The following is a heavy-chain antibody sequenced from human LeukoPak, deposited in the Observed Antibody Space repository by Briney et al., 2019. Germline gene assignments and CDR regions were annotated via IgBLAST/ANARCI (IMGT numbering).Heavy chain of an antibody. J-gene: IGHJ4*02. D-gene: IGHD5-18*01. CDR2: IYHSGST. Sequence: SQTLSLTCAVSGGSISSGGYSWSWIRQPPGKGLERIGYIYHSGSTYYNPSLKSRVTISVDRSKNQFSLKLSSVTAADTAVYYCARLYSYGPRYFDYWGQGTLVTVSS. CDR1: GGSISSGGYS. CDR3: ARLYSYGPRYFDY. V-gene: IGHV4-30-2*01.